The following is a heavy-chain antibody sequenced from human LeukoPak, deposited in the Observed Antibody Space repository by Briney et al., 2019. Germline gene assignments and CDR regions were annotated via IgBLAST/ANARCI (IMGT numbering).Heavy chain of an antibody. D-gene: IGHD1-26*01. CDR1: GGSFSGYY. CDR2: INRSGST. Sequence: SETLSLTCAVYGGSFSGYYWSWIRQPPGKGLEWIGEINRSGSTNYNPSLKSRVTISVDTSKNQFSLKLSSVTAADTAVYYCARGGVGSYVYWGQGTLVTVSS. CDR3: ARGGVGSYVY. V-gene: IGHV4-34*01. J-gene: IGHJ4*02.